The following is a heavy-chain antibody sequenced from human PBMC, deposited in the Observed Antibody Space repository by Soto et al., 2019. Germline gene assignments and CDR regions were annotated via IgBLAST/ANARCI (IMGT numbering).Heavy chain of an antibody. CDR1: GGTFNTYA. CDR3: AREVQFHTPGFVY. V-gene: IGHV1-69*19. CDR2: ISPMFGAA. Sequence: QVQLVQSGAEMKKPGSSVKVSCQSSGGTFNTYAMNWVRQAPGQGPEWMGDISPMFGAANYAPKFQGRVTITADESTGTSYMQLSSLTSEDTALYFCAREVQFHTPGFVYWGQGTLVTVSS. J-gene: IGHJ4*02.